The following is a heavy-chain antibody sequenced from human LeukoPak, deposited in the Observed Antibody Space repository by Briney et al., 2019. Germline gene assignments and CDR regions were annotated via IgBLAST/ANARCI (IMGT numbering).Heavy chain of an antibody. CDR2: MNPNSGNT. J-gene: IGHJ6*03. Sequence: ASVKVSCKASGYTFTSYDINWVRQATGQGLEWMGWMNPNSGNTGYAQKFQGRVTMTMNNSISKVYMELSSLRSEDTAVYYWARLLRVRAPLEYYYMDVWGKGTTVTISS. CDR3: ARLLRVRAPLEYYYMDV. CDR1: GYTFTSYD. D-gene: IGHD3-10*01. V-gene: IGHV1-8*01.